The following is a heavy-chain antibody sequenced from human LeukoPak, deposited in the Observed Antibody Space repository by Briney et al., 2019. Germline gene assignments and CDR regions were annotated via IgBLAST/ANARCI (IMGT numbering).Heavy chain of an antibody. CDR3: ARGALDYYDSSGYFH. CDR2: ITNDGGST. J-gene: IGHJ4*02. V-gene: IGHV3-74*01. CDR1: GLTFSSHW. Sequence: GGSLRLSCAASGLTFSSHWMHWVRQAPGKGLVWVSRITNDGGSTTYADSVKGRFTISRDNSKNTLYLQMNSLRAEDTAVYYCARGALDYYDSSGYFHWGQGTLVTVSS. D-gene: IGHD3-22*01.